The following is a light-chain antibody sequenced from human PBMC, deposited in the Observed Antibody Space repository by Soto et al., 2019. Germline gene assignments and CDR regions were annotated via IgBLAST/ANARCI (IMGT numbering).Light chain of an antibody. CDR1: SSDVGRYNY. CDR2: EVR. Sequence: QSALTQPAAVSGPPGQSITISCTGTSSDVGRYNYVSWYQQHPGKAPKLMVYEVRNRPSGVSNRFSATKSGNTASLTISGLQAEDEADYYCTSYTSNTTRVFSGRTKLTVL. J-gene: IGLJ3*02. CDR3: TSYTSNTTRV. V-gene: IGLV2-14*01.